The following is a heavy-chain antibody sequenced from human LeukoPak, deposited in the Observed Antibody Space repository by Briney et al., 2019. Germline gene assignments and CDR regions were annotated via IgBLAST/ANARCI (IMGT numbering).Heavy chain of an antibody. D-gene: IGHD2-2*01. Sequence: ASXXVSCKASGYTFTSYYMHWVRQAPGQGLEWMGWINPNSGGTNYAQKFQGRVTMTRDTSISTAYMELSRLRSDDTAVYYCAREPDIVVVPAAKASYWGQGTLVTVSS. CDR2: INPNSGGT. V-gene: IGHV1-2*02. J-gene: IGHJ4*02. CDR1: GYTFTSYY. CDR3: AREPDIVVVPAAKASY.